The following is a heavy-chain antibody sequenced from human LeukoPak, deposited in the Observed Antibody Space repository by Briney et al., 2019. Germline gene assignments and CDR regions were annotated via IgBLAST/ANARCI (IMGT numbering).Heavy chain of an antibody. CDR3: ARLQPSIAARPGWFDP. Sequence: SETLSLTCTVSGASISSTNYYWGWIRQPPGKGLEWIGSIYYSGSTYYNPSLKSRVTISVDTSKNQFSLKPYSVTAADTAMYYCARLQPSIAARPGWFDPWGQGTLVTVSS. J-gene: IGHJ5*02. D-gene: IGHD6-6*01. V-gene: IGHV4-39*01. CDR1: GASISSTNYY. CDR2: IYYSGST.